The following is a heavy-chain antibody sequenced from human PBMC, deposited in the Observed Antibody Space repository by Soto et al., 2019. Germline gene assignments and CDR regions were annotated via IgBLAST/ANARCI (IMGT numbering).Heavy chain of an antibody. CDR2: IIPILGIA. V-gene: IGHV1-69*02. CDR1: GGTFSSYT. D-gene: IGHD2-21*02. CDR3: AIYCGGDCFIRGGDY. J-gene: IGHJ4*02. Sequence: QVQLVQSGAEVKKPGSSVKVSCKASGGTFSSYTISWVRQAPGQGLEWMGRIIPILGIANYAQKFQGRVTITADKSTSTDDMELSSLRSEDTAVYYCAIYCGGDCFIRGGDYWGQGTLVTVSS.